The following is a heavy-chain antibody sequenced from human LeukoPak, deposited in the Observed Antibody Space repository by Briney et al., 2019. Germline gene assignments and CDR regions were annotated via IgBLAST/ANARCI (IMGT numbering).Heavy chain of an antibody. CDR1: GFTFSSYE. CDR2: ISSSGSTI. V-gene: IGHV3-48*03. Sequence: GGSLRLSCAASGFTFSSYEMNWVRQAPGKGLEWVSYISSSGSTIYYADSVKGRFTISRDNAKNSLYLQMNSLRAEDTAVYCCARDCGGGSCYGPYDAFDIWGQGTMVTVSS. D-gene: IGHD2-15*01. J-gene: IGHJ3*02. CDR3: ARDCGGGSCYGPYDAFDI.